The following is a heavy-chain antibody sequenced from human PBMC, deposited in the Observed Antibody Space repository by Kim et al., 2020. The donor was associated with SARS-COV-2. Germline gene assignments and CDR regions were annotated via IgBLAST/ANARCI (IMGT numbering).Heavy chain of an antibody. CDR3: ARSDGIAAAGYYYYYYGMDV. D-gene: IGHD6-13*01. V-gene: IGHV3-48*03. J-gene: IGHJ6*02. CDR1: GFTFSSYE. Sequence: GGSLRLSCAASGFTFSSYEMNWVRQAPGKGLEWVSYISSSGSTIYYADSVKGRFTISRDNAKNSLYLQMNSLRAEDTAVYYCARSDGIAAAGYYYYYYGMDVWGQGTTVTVSS. CDR2: ISSSGSTI.